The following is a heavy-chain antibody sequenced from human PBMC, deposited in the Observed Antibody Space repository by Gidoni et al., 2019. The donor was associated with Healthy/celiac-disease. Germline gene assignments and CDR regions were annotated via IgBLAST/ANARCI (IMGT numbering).Heavy chain of an antibody. Sequence: EVQLLESGGGLVQPGGSLRLSCAASGFTFSSYAMSWVRQAPGKGLEWVSAISGSGGSTYYADSVKGRFTISRDNSKNTLYLQMNSLRAEDTAVYYCAKSADSSSWYLGWFDPWGQGTLVTVSS. CDR1: GFTFSSYA. J-gene: IGHJ5*02. D-gene: IGHD6-13*01. V-gene: IGHV3-23*01. CDR2: ISGSGGST. CDR3: AKSADSSSWYLGWFDP.